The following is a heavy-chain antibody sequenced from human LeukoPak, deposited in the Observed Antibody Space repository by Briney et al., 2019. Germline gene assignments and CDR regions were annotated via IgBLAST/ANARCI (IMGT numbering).Heavy chain of an antibody. CDR1: GYTFTGYF. J-gene: IGHJ4*02. CDR3: ARDREQWLFDY. Sequence: ASVKVSCAASGYTFTGYFMHWVRQAPGQGLEWMGWINPNSGSTNYAQKSQGRVTITRDTSISTAYMELSRLRSYDTAVYYCARDREQWLFDYWGQGTLVTVAS. CDR2: INPNSGST. V-gene: IGHV1-2*02. D-gene: IGHD6-19*01.